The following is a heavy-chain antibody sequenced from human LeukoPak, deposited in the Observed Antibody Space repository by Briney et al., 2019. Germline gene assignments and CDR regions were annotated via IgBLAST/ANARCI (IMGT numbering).Heavy chain of an antibody. J-gene: IGHJ4*02. Sequence: GGSLRLSCAASGFTFSSYGMHWVRQAPGKGLEWVAFIRDDGSNKYYADSVKGRFTISRDNSKNTLYLQMNSLRAEDTAVYHCAKMGYCSGGSCSDYWGQGTLLTVSS. CDR1: GFTFSSYG. V-gene: IGHV3-30*02. CDR3: AKMGYCSGGSCSDY. D-gene: IGHD2-15*01. CDR2: IRDDGSNK.